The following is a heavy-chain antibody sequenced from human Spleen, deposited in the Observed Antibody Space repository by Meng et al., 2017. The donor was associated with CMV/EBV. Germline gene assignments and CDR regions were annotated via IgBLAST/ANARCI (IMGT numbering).Heavy chain of an antibody. CDR2: ISWSTGSL. CDR1: GFTFADYD. V-gene: IGHV3-9*01. J-gene: IGHJ4*02. D-gene: IGHD2-2*01. CDR3: ARDGGYCSSTSCYSVGLDY. Sequence: SLKISCAASGFTFADYDMHWVRQAPGKGLEWVSGISWSTGSLGYADSVKGRFTISRDNAKNSLYLQMNSLRAEDTAVYYCARDGGYCSSTSCYSVGLDYWGQGTLVTVSS.